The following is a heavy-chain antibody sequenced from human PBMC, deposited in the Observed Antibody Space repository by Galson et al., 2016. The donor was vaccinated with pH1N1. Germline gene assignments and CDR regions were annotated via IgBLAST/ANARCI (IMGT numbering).Heavy chain of an antibody. V-gene: IGHV1-69*05. J-gene: IGHJ4*02. CDR2: IIPSFGTT. D-gene: IGHD3-22*01. Sequence: SVKVSCKASGGPFSTYAFNWVRQAPGQGLEWVGGIIPSFGTTNFPQKFRDRLTITTDESTSTTYMELSSLRFDDTAIYYCARDGRRFYDNSAYYPSFLDYGGQGTLITVSS. CDR1: GGPFSTYA. CDR3: ARDGRRFYDNSAYYPSFLDY.